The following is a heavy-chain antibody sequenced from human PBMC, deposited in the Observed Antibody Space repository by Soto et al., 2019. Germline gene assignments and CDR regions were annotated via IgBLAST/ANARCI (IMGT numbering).Heavy chain of an antibody. CDR2: THYSGNT. D-gene: IGHD4-17*01. Sequence: PSETLSLTCSVSGASISSYYWDWIRQPPGKGLEWIGYTHYSGNTNYHPSQTSRDTISLDTSRNQFSMKLSSVTAADTAVYYCARHTATIRAGFDYWGQGALVTVSS. V-gene: IGHV4-59*01. CDR1: GASISSYY. J-gene: IGHJ4*02. CDR3: ARHTATIRAGFDY.